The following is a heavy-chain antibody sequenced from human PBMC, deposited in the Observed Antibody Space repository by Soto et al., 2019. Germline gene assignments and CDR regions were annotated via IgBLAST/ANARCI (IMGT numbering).Heavy chain of an antibody. CDR1: GYTFTSYG. CDR3: ARGFTCSGGSCYSATEYFQH. J-gene: IGHJ1*01. Sequence: QVQLVQSGAEVKKPGASVKVSCKASGYTFTSYGISWVRQAPGQGLEWMGWISAYNGNTNYAQKLQGRVTMTTDTSTSTAHMELRSLRSDDTAVYYCARGFTCSGGSCYSATEYFQHWGQGTLVTVSS. V-gene: IGHV1-18*01. D-gene: IGHD2-15*01. CDR2: ISAYNGNT.